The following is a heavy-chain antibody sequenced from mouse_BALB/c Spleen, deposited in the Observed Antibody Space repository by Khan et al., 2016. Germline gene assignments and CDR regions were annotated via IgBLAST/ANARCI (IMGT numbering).Heavy chain of an antibody. CDR2: IRYSGST. CDR3: TRSPTATRYFDV. Sequence: EVQLQESGPGLVKPSQSLSLTCTVTGYSITSDYAWNWIRQFPGNKLEWMGYIRYSGSTTYNPSLKSRISITRDTSKNQFFLQLHSVTTEDTATDYCTRSPTATRYFDVWGAGTTVTVSS. CDR1: GYSITSDYA. J-gene: IGHJ1*01. D-gene: IGHD1-2*01. V-gene: IGHV3-2*02.